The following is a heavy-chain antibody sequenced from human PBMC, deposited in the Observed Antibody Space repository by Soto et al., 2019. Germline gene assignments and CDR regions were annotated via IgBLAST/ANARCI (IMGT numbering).Heavy chain of an antibody. CDR2: ISSSGATI. V-gene: IGHV3-11*01. CDR3: AKVRSTTIFDVVSLFDY. D-gene: IGHD3-3*01. J-gene: IGHJ4*02. Sequence: GGSLRLSCAASGFTFSDYYMSWIRQAPGKGLEWISYISSSGATIYYADSVKGRFTTSRDNANNSLFLEMNSLRAEDTAVYYCAKVRSTTIFDVVSLFDYWGQGTLVTVSS. CDR1: GFTFSDYY.